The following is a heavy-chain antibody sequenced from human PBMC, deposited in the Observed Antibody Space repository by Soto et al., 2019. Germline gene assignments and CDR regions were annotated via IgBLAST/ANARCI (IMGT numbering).Heavy chain of an antibody. CDR1: GFALSDYY. Sequence: PGGSLRLSYTGSGFALSDYYMNCVRQAPGKGLEWVSSISSTTNYIYYGDSMKGRFTISRDNGKNSLYLEIHSLRAEDTAVYYCARESEDLTSNFDYWGQGTLVTVSS. J-gene: IGHJ4*02. CDR2: ISSTTNYI. V-gene: IGHV3-21*06. CDR3: ARESEDLTSNFDY.